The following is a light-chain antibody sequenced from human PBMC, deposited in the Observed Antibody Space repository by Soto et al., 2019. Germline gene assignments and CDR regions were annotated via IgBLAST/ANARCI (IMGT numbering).Light chain of an antibody. Sequence: IVLTQSPATLSLSPGDTATLSCRASQSVRNYLAWYQQKPGPAPRLLISEASNRATGIPARFSGSGSGTDFTLTISSIEPEDSASYYCQQSTNWPPGTFCQGTKVEI. J-gene: IGKJ1*01. CDR3: QQSTNWPPGT. CDR1: QSVRNY. CDR2: EAS. V-gene: IGKV3-11*01.